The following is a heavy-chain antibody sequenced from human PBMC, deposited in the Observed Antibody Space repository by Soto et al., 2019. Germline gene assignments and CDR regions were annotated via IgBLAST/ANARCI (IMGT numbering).Heavy chain of an antibody. D-gene: IGHD3-3*01. V-gene: IGHV1-3*01. Sequence: ASVKVSCKASGYTFTSYAMNWVRQAPGQRLEWMGWINAGNGNTKYSQKFQGWVTMTRDTSISTAYMELSRLRSDDTAVYYCAREIFGVVIGWFDPWGQGTLVTVSS. J-gene: IGHJ5*02. CDR1: GYTFTSYA. CDR2: INAGNGNT. CDR3: AREIFGVVIGWFDP.